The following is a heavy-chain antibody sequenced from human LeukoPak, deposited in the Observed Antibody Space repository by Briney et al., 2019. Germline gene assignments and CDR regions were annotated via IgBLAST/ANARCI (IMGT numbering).Heavy chain of an antibody. CDR3: ATIKRGSIYGYFDF. CDR2: MFDSEST. D-gene: IGHD5-18*01. J-gene: IGHJ4*02. Sequence: PSETLSLTCTVSGVSISSHYWSWIRQPPGKGLEWIAYMFDSESTKDNPSLKSRITLSADTSKNQFSLRLSSVTAADTAVYYCATIKRGSIYGYFDFWGQGIPVTVSS. CDR1: GVSISSHY. V-gene: IGHV4-59*11.